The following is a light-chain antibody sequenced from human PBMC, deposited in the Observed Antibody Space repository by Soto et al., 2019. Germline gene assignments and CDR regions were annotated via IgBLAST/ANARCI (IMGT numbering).Light chain of an antibody. CDR2: DVS. CDR3: SSYTSRSTYV. J-gene: IGLJ1*01. CDR1: SSDVGGYNY. V-gene: IGLV2-14*01. Sequence: QSALTQPASVSGSPGQSITISCTGTSSDVGGYNYVSWYQQHPGKAPKLIIYDVSNRPSGVSNRFSGSKSGKTASLTISGLQAEDEADYYCSSYTSRSTYVFGTGTKLTVL.